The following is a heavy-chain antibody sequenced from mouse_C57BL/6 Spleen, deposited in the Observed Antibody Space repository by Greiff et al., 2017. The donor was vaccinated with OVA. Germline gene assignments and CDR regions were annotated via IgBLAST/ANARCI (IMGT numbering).Heavy chain of an antibody. CDR3: ARSFYYGYDGEGFDY. D-gene: IGHD2-2*01. CDR1: GFTFTDYY. J-gene: IGHJ2*01. V-gene: IGHV7-3*01. Sequence: EVQGVESGGGLVQPGGSLSLSCAASGFTFTDYYMSWVRQPPGKALEWLGFIRNKANGYTTEYSASVKGRFTISRDNSQSILYLQMNALRAEDSATYYCARSFYYGYDGEGFDYWGQGTTLTVSS. CDR2: IRNKANGYTT.